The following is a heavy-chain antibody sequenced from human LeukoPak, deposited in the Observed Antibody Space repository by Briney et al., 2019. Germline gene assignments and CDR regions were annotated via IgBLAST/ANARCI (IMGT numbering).Heavy chain of an antibody. J-gene: IGHJ4*02. Sequence: SETLSLTCTVSGVSISSSDYYWGWFRQPPGKGLEWIGGVYYSGSTYYNPSLKSRLTIPLDTSNNQFSLKQTSVTAADTAVYYCARASWGPAVPFVDLWGQGTLVTVSS. CDR2: VYYSGST. CDR3: ARASWGPAVPFVDL. V-gene: IGHV4-39*07. CDR1: GVSISSSDYY. D-gene: IGHD2-2*01.